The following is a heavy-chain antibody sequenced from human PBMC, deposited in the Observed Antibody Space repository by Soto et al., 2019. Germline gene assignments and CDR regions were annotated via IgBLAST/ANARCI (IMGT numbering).Heavy chain of an antibody. CDR1: GFTFSNAW. CDR3: TAGVGGFDP. D-gene: IGHD3-3*01. V-gene: IGHV3-15*01. Sequence: GGSLRLSCAASGFTFSNAWMSWVRQAPGKGLGWVGRIKSKTDGGTTDYAAPVKGRFTISSDDSKNTLYLQMNSLKTENTAVYYCTAGVGGFDPWGQGTLVTVSS. J-gene: IGHJ5*02. CDR2: IKSKTDGGTT.